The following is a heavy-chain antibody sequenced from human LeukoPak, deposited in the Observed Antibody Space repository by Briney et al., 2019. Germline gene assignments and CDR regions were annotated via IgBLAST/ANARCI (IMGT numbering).Heavy chain of an antibody. Sequence: ASVKVSCKASGYTFTGYYVHWVRQAPGQGLEWMGWINPNSGDPNYAQKFLGRVTMTRDTSISTAYMELSRLRSDDTAVYYCARRVPVAKDVYWNDPWGQGTLVTVSS. CDR3: ARRVPVAKDVYWNDP. CDR2: INPNSGDP. J-gene: IGHJ5*02. CDR1: GYTFTGYY. V-gene: IGHV1-2*02. D-gene: IGHD2-2*01.